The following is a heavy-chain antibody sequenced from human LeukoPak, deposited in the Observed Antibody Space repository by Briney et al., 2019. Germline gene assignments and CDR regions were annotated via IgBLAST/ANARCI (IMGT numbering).Heavy chain of an antibody. Sequence: GGSLRLSCAASGFTFSSYAMRWLRQAPGKGLEGVPAISGSGGSTYYADSVKGRFTISRDNSKNTLYLQMNSLRAEDTAVYYCAKDSAIFGVVIIPLDYWGQGTLVTVSS. J-gene: IGHJ4*02. CDR3: AKDSAIFGVVIIPLDY. CDR1: GFTFSSYA. V-gene: IGHV3-23*01. CDR2: ISGSGGST. D-gene: IGHD3-3*01.